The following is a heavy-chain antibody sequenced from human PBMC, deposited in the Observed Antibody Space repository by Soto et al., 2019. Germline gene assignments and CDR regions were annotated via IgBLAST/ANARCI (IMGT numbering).Heavy chain of an antibody. CDR3: ARGRGYSYGPLDY. CDR2: ISSNGGST. D-gene: IGHD5-18*01. Sequence: GGSVRLSCAASGFTFSSYAMHWVRQAPGKGLEYVSAISSNGGSTYYADSVKGRFTISRDNSKNTLYLQMGSLRAEDMAVYYCARGRGYSYGPLDYWGQGTLVTVSS. J-gene: IGHJ4*02. CDR1: GFTFSSYA. V-gene: IGHV3-64*02.